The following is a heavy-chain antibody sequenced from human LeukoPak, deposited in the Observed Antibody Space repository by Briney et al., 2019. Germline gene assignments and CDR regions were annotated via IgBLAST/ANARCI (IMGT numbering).Heavy chain of an antibody. V-gene: IGHV4-39*01. Sequence: PSETLSLTCTVSGGSISSSSYYWGWIRQPPGKGLEWIGSIYYSGSTYYSPSLKSRVTISVDTSKNQFSLKLNSVTAADTAVYYCARHRIPAADDAFDIWGQGTMVTVSP. CDR3: ARHRIPAADDAFDI. CDR2: IYYSGST. CDR1: GGSISSSSYY. D-gene: IGHD6-13*01. J-gene: IGHJ3*02.